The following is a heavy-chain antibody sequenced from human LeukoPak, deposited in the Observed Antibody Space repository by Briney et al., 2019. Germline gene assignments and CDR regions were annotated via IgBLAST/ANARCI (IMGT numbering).Heavy chain of an antibody. CDR3: ARGLWFGVPGAFDI. CDR1: GDSSSYYY. CDR2: INYSGIT. V-gene: IGHV4-59*01. J-gene: IGHJ3*02. D-gene: IGHD3-10*01. Sequence: PSETLSLTCTVSGDSSSYYYWSWIRQSPGKGLDWIGYINYSGITNYNPSLKSRATMSVDTSKNQLSLNVTSVTAADTAVYYCARGLWFGVPGAFDIWGQGTMVTVSS.